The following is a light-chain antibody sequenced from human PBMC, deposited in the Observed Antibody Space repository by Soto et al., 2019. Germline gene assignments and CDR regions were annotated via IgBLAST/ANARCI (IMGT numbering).Light chain of an antibody. CDR1: QGISNY. CDR2: DAS. Sequence: SQLTQSRSSLSSSVRDRVSSTCLASQGISNYLAWYQQKPGQAPNLLIYDASNSHTGVPSRFSGGGSGTDFTLTISSLQPEDFATYYCQQVNVYPPTCGGGTKVDI. V-gene: IGKV1-9*01. J-gene: IGKJ4*01. CDR3: QQVNVYPPT.